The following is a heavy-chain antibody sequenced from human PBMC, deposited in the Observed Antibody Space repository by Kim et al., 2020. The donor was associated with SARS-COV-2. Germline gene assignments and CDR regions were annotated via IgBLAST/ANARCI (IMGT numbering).Heavy chain of an antibody. Sequence: SHNFQARVTITRDTSASTAYMELSSLRSEDTAVYYCARGPAGAARPLRYWGQGTLVTVSS. D-gene: IGHD6-6*01. V-gene: IGHV1-3*01. J-gene: IGHJ4*02. CDR3: ARGPAGAARPLRY.